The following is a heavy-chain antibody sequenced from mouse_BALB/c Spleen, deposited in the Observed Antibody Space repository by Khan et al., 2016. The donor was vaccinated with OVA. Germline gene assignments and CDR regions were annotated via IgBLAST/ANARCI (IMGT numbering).Heavy chain of an antibody. V-gene: IGHV5-6*01. D-gene: IGHD4-1*01. CDR2: ISSGGDYA. Sequence: VQLKESGGDLVRPGGSLKLSCAASGFIFSSYRMYWVQQRSDKGLEWVARISSGGDYAYYPENVKGRVTISRDNAKNTLYIQMSSLKSEDTAMYYCASHLTGSFAYWGQGTLVTVSA. CDR3: ASHLTGSFAY. CDR1: GFIFSSYR. J-gene: IGHJ3*01.